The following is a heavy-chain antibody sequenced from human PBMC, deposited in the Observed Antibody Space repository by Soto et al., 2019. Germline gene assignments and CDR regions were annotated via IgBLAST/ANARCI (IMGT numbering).Heavy chain of an antibody. J-gene: IGHJ4*02. CDR1: GFAFNNYG. CDR2: ISKSDYT. CDR3: AREDSIIIPAVSDF. D-gene: IGHD2-2*01. Sequence: GGSLRLSCTVSGFAFNNYGINWVRQAPGKGLEWVSSISKSDYTYYSDSVKGRFTISRDNAKNSVSLQMNTLRVEDTAVYCCAREDSIIIPAVSDFWGQGTLVTVS. V-gene: IGHV3-21*01.